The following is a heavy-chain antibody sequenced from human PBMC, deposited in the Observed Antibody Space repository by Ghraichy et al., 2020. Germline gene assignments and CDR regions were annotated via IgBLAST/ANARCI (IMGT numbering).Heavy chain of an antibody. D-gene: IGHD6-19*01. V-gene: IGHV4-4*02. J-gene: IGHJ4*02. CDR2: IFHSGST. CDR1: GDSITSKY. CDR3: ATSGGWYRLDY. Sequence: SETLSLTCSVSGDSITSKYWGWVRQPPGKGLEWIGDIFHSGSTNYNPSFKSRVTLSIDQSRNEFSLKMTSVTATDTAVYYCATSGGWYRLDYWGQGMLVIVSS.